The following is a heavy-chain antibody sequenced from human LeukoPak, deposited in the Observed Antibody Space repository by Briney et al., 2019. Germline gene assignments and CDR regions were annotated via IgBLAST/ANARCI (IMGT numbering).Heavy chain of an antibody. Sequence: ASVKVSCKASGYTFPSYDINWVRQATGQGLEWMGWMNPNSGNTGYAQKFQGRVTMTRNTSLSTAYMELSGLRSEDTAVYYCARGPFYDSRAYYYVNSDYWGQGTLVTVSS. V-gene: IGHV1-8*01. CDR1: GYTFPSYD. J-gene: IGHJ4*02. D-gene: IGHD3-22*01. CDR2: MNPNSGNT. CDR3: ARGPFYDSRAYYYVNSDY.